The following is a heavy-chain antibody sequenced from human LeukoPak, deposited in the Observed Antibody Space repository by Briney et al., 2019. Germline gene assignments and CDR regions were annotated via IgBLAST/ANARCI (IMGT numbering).Heavy chain of an antibody. Sequence: ASVKVSCKASGGTFSSYAISWVRQAPGQGLEWMGWMNPNSGNTGYAQKFQGRVTMTRNTSISTAYMELSSLRSEDTAVYYCASSGSYGSGSYDCWGQGTLVTVSS. V-gene: IGHV1-8*02. CDR2: MNPNSGNT. CDR1: GGTFSSYA. J-gene: IGHJ4*02. D-gene: IGHD3-10*01. CDR3: ASSGSYGSGSYDC.